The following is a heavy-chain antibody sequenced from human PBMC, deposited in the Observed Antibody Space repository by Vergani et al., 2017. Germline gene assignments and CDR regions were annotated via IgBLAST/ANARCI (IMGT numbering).Heavy chain of an antibody. CDR3: ARINYYGSSGYSLTRWHNWFDP. J-gene: IGHJ5*02. V-gene: IGHV3-7*01. CDR2: INQDGSEK. D-gene: IGHD3-22*01. Sequence: EVQLVESGGGLVQPGGSLRLSCAASGFIFSHYWMSWVRQAPGKGLEWVANINQDGSEKYYVDSVKGRFTISRDNAKNSLYLQMNSLRAEDPALYYCARINYYGSSGYSLTRWHNWFDPWGQGTLITFSS. CDR1: GFIFSHYW.